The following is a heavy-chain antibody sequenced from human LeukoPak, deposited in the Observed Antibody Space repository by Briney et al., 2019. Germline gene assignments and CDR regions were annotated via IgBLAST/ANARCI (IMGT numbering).Heavy chain of an antibody. CDR1: GGSFSGHY. V-gene: IGHV4-34*01. Sequence: SETLSLTCAVYGGSFSGHYWSWIRQPPGKGLEWIGEIKHSGSTNYNPSLKSRVTISVDTSKYQFSLKLSSVTSADTAVYYCATGGSAGLISAFDIWGQGTMVTVSS. CDR3: ATGGSAGLISAFDI. D-gene: IGHD2-15*01. J-gene: IGHJ3*02. CDR2: IKHSGST.